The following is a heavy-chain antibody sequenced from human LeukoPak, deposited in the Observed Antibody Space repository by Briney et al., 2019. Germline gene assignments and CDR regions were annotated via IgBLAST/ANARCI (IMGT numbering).Heavy chain of an antibody. CDR3: ARGRYYGSGSYYKNPRGYYFDY. CDR1: GFSISSGGYS. J-gene: IGHJ4*02. CDR2: IYHSGSN. Sequence: ASETLSLTCAVSGFSISSGGYSWSWLRQPPGKGLEWIVYIYHSGSNYYNPSLKSRVAISVDSSKNQFSLKLSSVTAADTAVYYCARGRYYGSGSYYKNPRGYYFDYWGQGTLVTVSS. D-gene: IGHD3-10*01. V-gene: IGHV4-30-2*01.